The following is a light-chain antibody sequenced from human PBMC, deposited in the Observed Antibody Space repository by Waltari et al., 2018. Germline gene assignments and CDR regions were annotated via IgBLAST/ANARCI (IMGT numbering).Light chain of an antibody. CDR2: GSS. CDR1: GSNIGAGYD. CDR3: QSYDTSLSVV. V-gene: IGLV1-40*01. Sequence: QSVLTQPPSVSGAPGQRVTISCTGSGSNIGAGYDVHWYQQLPRAAPKLLIYGSSTRPLGVPDRFFGSTSGTSASLAITGLQAEDEADYYCQSYDTSLSVVFGGGTNLTVL. J-gene: IGLJ3*02.